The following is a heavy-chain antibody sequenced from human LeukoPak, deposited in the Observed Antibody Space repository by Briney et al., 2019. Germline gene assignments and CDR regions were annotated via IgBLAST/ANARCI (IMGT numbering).Heavy chain of an antibody. CDR1: GFTFSSYS. D-gene: IGHD6-13*01. V-gene: IGHV3-48*04. J-gene: IGHJ4*02. CDR2: ISSSSSTI. Sequence: PGGSLRLSCAASGFTFSSYSMNWVRQAPGKGLEWVSYISSSSSTIYYADSVKGRFTISRDNAKNSLYLQMNSLRAEDTAVYYCASSIAAAGLDYWGQGTLATVSS. CDR3: ASSIAAAGLDY.